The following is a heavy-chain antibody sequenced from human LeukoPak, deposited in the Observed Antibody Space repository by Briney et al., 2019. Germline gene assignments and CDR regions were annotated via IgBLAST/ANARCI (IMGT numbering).Heavy chain of an antibody. D-gene: IGHD2-15*01. V-gene: IGHV4-4*02. Sequence: SETLSLTCTVSGGSISSNNWWGWVRPPPGKELEWIGEIYHSGSTNYNPSLKSRVTISVDKSKNQFSLKLSSVTAADTAVYYCASNGYYSQDYWGQGTPVTVSS. CDR1: GGSISSNNW. J-gene: IGHJ4*02. CDR3: ASNGYYSQDY. CDR2: IYHSGST.